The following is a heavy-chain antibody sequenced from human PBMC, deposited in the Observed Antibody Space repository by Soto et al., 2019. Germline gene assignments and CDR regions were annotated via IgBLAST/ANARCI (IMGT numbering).Heavy chain of an antibody. J-gene: IGHJ6*02. D-gene: IGHD6-25*01. V-gene: IGHV3-30*18. CDR3: AKVAAPHYYYGMDV. CDR1: GFTFSSYG. CDR2: ISYDGSNK. Sequence: GGSLRLSCAAPGFTFSSYGMHWVRQAPGKGLEWVAVISYDGSNKYYADSVKGRFTISRDNSKNTLYLQMNSLRAEDTAVYYCAKVAAPHYYYGMDVWGQGTTVTVSS.